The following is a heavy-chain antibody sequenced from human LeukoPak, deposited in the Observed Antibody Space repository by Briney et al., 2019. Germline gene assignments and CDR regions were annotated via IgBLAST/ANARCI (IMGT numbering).Heavy chain of an antibody. CDR2: IYYSGST. Sequence: SETLSLTCTVSGGSISNDYWSWIRQSLGKGLEWIASIYYSGSTYYNPSLKSRVTISVDTSKNQFSLKLTSVTAADTAMYYCARHREEYCSGGSCYARGIDFWGQGLLVTVSS. CDR3: ARHREEYCSGGSCYARGIDF. V-gene: IGHV4-59*08. J-gene: IGHJ4*02. D-gene: IGHD2-15*01. CDR1: GGSISNDY.